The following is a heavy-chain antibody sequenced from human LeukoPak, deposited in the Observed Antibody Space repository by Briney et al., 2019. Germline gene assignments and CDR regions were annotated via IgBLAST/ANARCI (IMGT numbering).Heavy chain of an antibody. CDR2: ISGSGGST. D-gene: IGHD3-22*01. V-gene: IGHV3-23*01. CDR1: GFTFSSYA. CDR3: ARPYYYDSSGLFPNWFDP. J-gene: IGHJ5*02. Sequence: GGSLRLSCAASGFTFSSYAMSWVRQAPGKGLEWVSAISGSGGSTYYADSVKGRFTISRDNSKNTLYLQMNSLRAEDTAVYYCARPYYYDSSGLFPNWFDPWGQGTLVTVSS.